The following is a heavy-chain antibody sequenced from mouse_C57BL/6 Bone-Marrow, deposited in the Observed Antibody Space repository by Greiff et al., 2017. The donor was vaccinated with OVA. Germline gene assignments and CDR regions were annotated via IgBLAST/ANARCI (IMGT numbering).Heavy chain of an antibody. CDR3: TRSWNYGSSYGYFDV. Sequence: QVQLQQSGAELVRPGASVKLSCKASGYTFTDYEMHCVKQTPVHVLEWIGAIDPETCGTAYNQKFKGKATLTADKSSSTAYMELRSLTSEDSAVYYCTRSWNYGSSYGYFDVWGTGTTVTVSS. CDR2: IDPETCGT. V-gene: IGHV1-23*01. D-gene: IGHD1-1*01. CDR1: GYTFTDYE. J-gene: IGHJ1*03.